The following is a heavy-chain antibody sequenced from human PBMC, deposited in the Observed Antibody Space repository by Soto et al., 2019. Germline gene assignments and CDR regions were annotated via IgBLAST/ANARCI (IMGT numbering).Heavy chain of an antibody. CDR2: IYYSGST. Sequence: SETLSLTCTVSGGSISNSYWSWIRQSPGKGLEWIGYIYYSGSTNYNPSLKSRVTISVDTSKNQFSLKLSSVTAADTAVYYCARPHGGSSGWDNWFDPWGQGTLVTVSS. D-gene: IGHD6-25*01. CDR1: GGSISNSY. V-gene: IGHV4-59*01. J-gene: IGHJ5*02. CDR3: ARPHGGSSGWDNWFDP.